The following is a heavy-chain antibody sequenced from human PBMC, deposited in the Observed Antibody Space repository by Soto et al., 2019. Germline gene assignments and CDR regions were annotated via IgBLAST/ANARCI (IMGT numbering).Heavy chain of an antibody. D-gene: IGHD1-26*01. V-gene: IGHV3-53*01. CDR3: ARKSYSGSYQYYFDY. CDR1: GFTVSSNY. Sequence: GGSLRLSCAASGFTVSSNYMSWVRQAPGKGLEWVSVIYSGGSTYYADSVKGRFTISRDNSKNTLYLQMNSLRAEDTAVYYCARKSYSGSYQYYFDYWGQGTLVTVSS. CDR2: IYSGGST. J-gene: IGHJ4*02.